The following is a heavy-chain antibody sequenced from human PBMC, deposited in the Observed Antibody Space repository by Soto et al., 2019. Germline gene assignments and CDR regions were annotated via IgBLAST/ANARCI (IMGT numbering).Heavy chain of an antibody. Sequence: SVKVSCKASGGTFSSYAISWVRQAPGQGLEWMGGIIPIFGTANYAQKFQGRVTITADKSTSTAYMELSSLRSEDTAVYYCARAYCSSTSCYRRGFDPWGQGTLVTVSS. CDR3: ARAYCSSTSCYRRGFDP. V-gene: IGHV1-69*06. CDR1: GGTFSSYA. D-gene: IGHD2-2*01. CDR2: IIPIFGTA. J-gene: IGHJ5*02.